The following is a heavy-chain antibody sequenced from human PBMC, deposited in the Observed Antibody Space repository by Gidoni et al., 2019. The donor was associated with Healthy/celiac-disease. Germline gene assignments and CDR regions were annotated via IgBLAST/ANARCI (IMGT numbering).Heavy chain of an antibody. V-gene: IGHV3-23*01. Sequence: EVQLLEAGGGLVQRGGSLRLSCAASGVTFSSYAMSWVRQAPGKGLEWVSAISGSGGSTYYADSVKGRFTISRDNSKNTLYLQMNSLRAEDTAVYYCAKAGFREWELLPRYFDYWGQGTLVTVSS. CDR2: ISGSGGST. J-gene: IGHJ4*02. CDR1: GVTFSSYA. D-gene: IGHD1-26*01. CDR3: AKAGFREWELLPRYFDY.